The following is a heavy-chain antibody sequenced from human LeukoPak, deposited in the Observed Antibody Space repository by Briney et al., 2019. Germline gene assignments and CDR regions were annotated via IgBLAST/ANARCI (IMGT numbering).Heavy chain of an antibody. V-gene: IGHV3-21*01. CDR3: ARDHYSSGWYPYNWFDP. J-gene: IGHJ5*02. D-gene: IGHD6-19*01. CDR2: ISSSSSYI. Sequence: PGGSLRLSCAASGFTFSSYSMNWVRQAPGKGLEWVSSISSSSSYIYYADSVKGRFTISRDNAKNSLYLQMNSLRAEDTAVYYCARDHYSSGWYPYNWFDPWGQGTLVTVSS. CDR1: GFTFSSYS.